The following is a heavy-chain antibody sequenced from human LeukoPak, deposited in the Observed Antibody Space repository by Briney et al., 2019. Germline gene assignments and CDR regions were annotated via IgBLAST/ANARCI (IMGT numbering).Heavy chain of an antibody. J-gene: IGHJ5*02. D-gene: IGHD6-25*01. Sequence: GGSLRLSCAASGFTVISNHMTWVRQAPGKGLEWVSVIYTGGSTYYADSVKGRFTISRDTSKNTLYLQRNSLRAGDTAVYYCARDRGYTSGWFDPWGQGTLLTVSS. CDR2: IYTGGST. CDR1: GFTVISNH. CDR3: ARDRGYTSGWFDP. V-gene: IGHV3-53*01.